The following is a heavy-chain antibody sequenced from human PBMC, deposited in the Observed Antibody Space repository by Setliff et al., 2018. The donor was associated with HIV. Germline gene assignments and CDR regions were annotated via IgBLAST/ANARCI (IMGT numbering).Heavy chain of an antibody. J-gene: IGHJ5*02. CDR3: ARGAPRGRLRFPNWFDP. D-gene: IGHD5-12*01. CDR1: GDSITSGHFY. V-gene: IGHV4-39*07. CDR2: ILDGRVT. Sequence: PSETLSLTCSVSGDSITSGHFYWGWIRQAPGKGLEWIGNILDGRVTFFNPSLKSRVTISVDTSKNQCSLKLRSLTAADTAIYYCARGAPRGRLRFPNWFDPWGQGTLVTVSS.